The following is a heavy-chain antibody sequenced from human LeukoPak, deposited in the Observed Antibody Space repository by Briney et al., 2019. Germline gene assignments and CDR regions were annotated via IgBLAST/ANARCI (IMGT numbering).Heavy chain of an antibody. J-gene: IGHJ5*02. V-gene: IGHV3-30*03. CDR3: ATSRGGDFWSGYYSEWFDP. Sequence: GGSLRLSCAASGFTFSNYGMHWVRQAPGKGLEWVVVISHDGSNNNYADSVKGRFTISRDNSKNTLYLQMNSLRPEDTAVYYCATSRGGDFWSGYYSEWFDPWGQGTLVTVSS. CDR2: ISHDGSNN. CDR1: GFTFSNYG. D-gene: IGHD3-3*01.